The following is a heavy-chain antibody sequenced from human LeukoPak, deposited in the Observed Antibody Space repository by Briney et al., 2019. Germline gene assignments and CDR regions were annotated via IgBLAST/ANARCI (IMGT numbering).Heavy chain of an antibody. Sequence: SETLSLTCTVSGGSISDYYWSWIRQTPGWGLEWLGYIYYSGSTKYNPYLKSRVTISIETSKNQFSLKLCSVTSADTALYYCARGTGAYYYLWGQGTMVTVSS. CDR3: ARGTGAYYYL. CDR2: IYYSGST. V-gene: IGHV4-59*01. J-gene: IGHJ3*01. CDR1: GGSISDYY. D-gene: IGHD3-22*01.